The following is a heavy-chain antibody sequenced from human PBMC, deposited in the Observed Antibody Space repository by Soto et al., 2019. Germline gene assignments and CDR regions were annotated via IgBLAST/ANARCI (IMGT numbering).Heavy chain of an antibody. CDR3: ARTRKFDFSRKGLDV. V-gene: IGHV1-8*01. Sequence: QVQLVQSGAAVKKPGASVRVSCKASGYTFTSNDITWVRQAPGQGLEWMGWMDPNSGVTVYAQRFQGRVTMTRNTSITIAHMELSSLTSQDTAVYYCARTRKFDFSRKGLDVWGQGTTVTVSS. D-gene: IGHD3-3*01. CDR2: MDPNSGVT. J-gene: IGHJ6*02. CDR1: GYTFTSND.